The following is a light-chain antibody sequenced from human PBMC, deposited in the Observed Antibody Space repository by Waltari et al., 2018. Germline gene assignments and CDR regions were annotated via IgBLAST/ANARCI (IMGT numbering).Light chain of an antibody. V-gene: IGKV4-1*01. CDR2: WAS. Sequence: DIVMTQSPDSLAVSLDERATINCKSSQSVLYSSNNKNYLAWYQQKPGQPPKLLIYWASNRESGVPDRFSGSGSGTDFTLTISSLQAEDVAVYYCQQYYSSRTFGQGTKVEIK. CDR1: QSVLYSSNNKNY. J-gene: IGKJ1*01. CDR3: QQYYSSRT.